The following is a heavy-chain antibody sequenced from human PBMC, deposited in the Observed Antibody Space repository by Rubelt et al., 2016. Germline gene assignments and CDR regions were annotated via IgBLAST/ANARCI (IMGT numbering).Heavy chain of an antibody. J-gene: IGHJ4*02. Sequence: QVHLQQWGAGLLKPSETLSLTCAVYGGSFSGYYWSWIRPPPGKGLEWLGEINHSGSTNYNPSLKSRVTMSVDTSKNQFSLKRSAVTAADTAIYYCASGGGSYAFDFWGQGTLVTVSS. CDR3: ASGGGSYAFDF. CDR2: INHSGST. V-gene: IGHV4-34*02. D-gene: IGHD1-26*01. CDR1: GGSFSGYY.